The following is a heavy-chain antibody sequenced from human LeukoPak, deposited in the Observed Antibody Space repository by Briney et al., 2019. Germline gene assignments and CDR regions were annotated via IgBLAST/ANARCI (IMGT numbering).Heavy chain of an antibody. V-gene: IGHV4-59*08. J-gene: IGHJ3*02. CDR2: TYYTGTS. Sequence: PSETLSLTCSVSGGSIRSHYWSWIRQSPGKGLEWIGFTYYTGTSNSNPSLKSRVIMSTDPSKNQVSLRLTSVTAADTAVYYCARRVGYSYGNDAFDIWGQGTMVTVSS. CDR3: ARRVGYSYGNDAFDI. CDR1: GGSIRSHY. D-gene: IGHD5-18*01.